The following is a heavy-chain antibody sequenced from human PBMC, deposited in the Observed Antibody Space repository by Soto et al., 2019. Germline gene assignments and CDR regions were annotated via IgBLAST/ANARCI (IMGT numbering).Heavy chain of an antibody. CDR3: AKDRPLVGLYDFRDY. D-gene: IGHD3-16*01. J-gene: IGHJ4*02. V-gene: IGHV3-30*18. CDR2: ISYDGSNK. Sequence: GGSLRLSCAASGFTFSSYGMHWVRQAPGKGLEWVAVISYDGSNKYYADSVKGRFTISRDNSKNTLYLQMNSLRAEDTAVYYCAKDRPLVGLYDFRDYWGQGTLVTVSS. CDR1: GFTFSSYG.